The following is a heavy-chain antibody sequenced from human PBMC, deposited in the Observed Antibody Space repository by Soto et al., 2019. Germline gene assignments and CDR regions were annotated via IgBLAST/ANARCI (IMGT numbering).Heavy chain of an antibody. J-gene: IGHJ4*02. V-gene: IGHV5-51*01. CDR3: ARGLVPLPSAPTVDY. CDR1: GYSFTSFW. Sequence: PGESLKISCQGFGYSFTSFWIGWVRQMPWKGLEWMGIINPVDSATRYSPSFQGHVTTSVDKSVTTLFLQCSSPNASDPAMYYCARGLVPLPSAPTVDYWGGGTRVTVGS. CDR2: INPVDSAT.